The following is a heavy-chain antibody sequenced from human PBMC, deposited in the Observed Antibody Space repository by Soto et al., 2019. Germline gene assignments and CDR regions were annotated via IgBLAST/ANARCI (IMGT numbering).Heavy chain of an antibody. V-gene: IGHV4-30-2*01. CDR1: GGSISGTTYS. CDR3: ARGQGAAAGPSNFDY. D-gene: IGHD6-13*01. CDR2: IYDSGNT. J-gene: IGHJ4*02. Sequence: QLQLQESGSGLVEPSQSLSLTCGVSGGSISGTTYSWSWIRQPPGKGLEWIGYIYDSGNTYYNPSLKSQFSISVDRSKNQFSLKLSSVTAADTAVYYCARGQGAAAGPSNFDYWGQGALVTVSS.